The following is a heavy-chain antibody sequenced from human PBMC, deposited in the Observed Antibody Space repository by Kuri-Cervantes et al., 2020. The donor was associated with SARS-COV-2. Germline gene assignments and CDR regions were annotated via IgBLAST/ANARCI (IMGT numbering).Heavy chain of an antibody. V-gene: IGHV4-34*01. CDR3: ARSGSYSYYFDY. D-gene: IGHD1-26*01. J-gene: IGHJ4*02. Sequence: ESLKISCAVYGGSFSGYYWGWIRQPPGKGLEWIGSIYHSGSTYYNPSLKSRVTISVDTSKNQFSLKLSSVTAADTAVYYCARSGSYSYYFDYWGQGTLVTVSS. CDR1: GGSFSGYY. CDR2: IYHSGST.